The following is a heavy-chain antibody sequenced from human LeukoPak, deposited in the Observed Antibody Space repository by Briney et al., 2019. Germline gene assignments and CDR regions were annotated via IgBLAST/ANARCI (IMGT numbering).Heavy chain of an antibody. Sequence: SSETLSLTCTVSGGSISSSSYYWGWIRQPPGKGLEWIGSIYYSGSTYYNPSLKSRVTISVDTSENQFSLKLSSVTAADTAVYYCAMHYGSGSYLDYWGQGTLVTVSS. D-gene: IGHD3-10*01. CDR2: IYYSGST. V-gene: IGHV4-39*01. J-gene: IGHJ4*02. CDR3: AMHYGSGSYLDY. CDR1: GGSISSSSYY.